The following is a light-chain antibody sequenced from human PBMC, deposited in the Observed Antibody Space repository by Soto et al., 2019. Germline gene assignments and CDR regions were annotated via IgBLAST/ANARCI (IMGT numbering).Light chain of an antibody. J-gene: IGKJ1*01. CDR3: QQYNSYSPWT. CDR2: KAS. Sequence: DIQMTQSPSTLSASVGDRVTITCRASQSVKSWLAWYQQKPGKAPKLLIYKASDLESGVPSRFSGTGSGTEFTLTISSLQPDDLATYYCQQYNSYSPWTFGQGTKVDI. CDR1: QSVKSW. V-gene: IGKV1-5*03.